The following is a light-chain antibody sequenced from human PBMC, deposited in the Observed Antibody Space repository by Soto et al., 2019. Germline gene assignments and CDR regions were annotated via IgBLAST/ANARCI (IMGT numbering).Light chain of an antibody. CDR3: QSYDSSLSGPCV. Sequence: QSVLTQPPSVSGAPGQRVTISCTGSSSNIGAGYDVHWYQQLPGTAPKLLIYGNSNRPSGVPDRFSGSKSGTSASLAITGFQAEDEADYYCQSYDSSLSGPCVFGTGTKLTVL. CDR1: SSNIGAGYD. J-gene: IGLJ1*01. CDR2: GNS. V-gene: IGLV1-40*01.